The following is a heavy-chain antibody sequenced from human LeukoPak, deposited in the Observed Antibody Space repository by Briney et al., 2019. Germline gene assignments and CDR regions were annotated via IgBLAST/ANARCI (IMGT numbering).Heavy chain of an antibody. V-gene: IGHV3-49*04. Sequence: GGSLRLSCTVSGFTFGENDMSWVRQAPGKGLEGVGIIRSKLYGETTEYAASVKGRFTISRDDAKSIAFLQLNSLKTEDTAVYYCTRAGNDYNNYQSPYWGQGTLVTVAS. D-gene: IGHD4-11*01. J-gene: IGHJ4*02. CDR3: TRAGNDYNNYQSPY. CDR2: IRSKLYGETT. CDR1: GFTFGEND.